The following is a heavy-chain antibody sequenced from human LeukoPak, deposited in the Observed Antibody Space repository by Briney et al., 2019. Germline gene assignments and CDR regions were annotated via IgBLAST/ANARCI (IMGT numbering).Heavy chain of an antibody. V-gene: IGHV3-33*01. CDR1: GFTFSSHG. CDR2: IWYDGSNK. Sequence: PGGSLRLSCAASGFTFSSHGMHWVRQAPGKGLEWVAVIWYDGSNKYYADSVKGRFTISRDNSKNTLYLQMNSLRAEDTAVYYCAREGSPGYYDSSGYYYSEYFQHWGQGTLDTVSS. J-gene: IGHJ1*01. CDR3: AREGSPGYYDSSGYYYSEYFQH. D-gene: IGHD3-22*01.